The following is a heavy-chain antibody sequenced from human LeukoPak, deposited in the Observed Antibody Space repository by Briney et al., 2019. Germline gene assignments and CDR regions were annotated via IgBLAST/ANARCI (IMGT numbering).Heavy chain of an antibody. V-gene: IGHV3-21*04. Sequence: GGSLRLSCAVSGFPFSSYSMNWVRQAPGKGLEWVSSISSSSTYIYYADSVKGRFTISRDNSKNTLYLQMNSLRAEDTAVYYCAKAASGWYDDFDYWGQGTLVTVSS. CDR3: AKAASGWYDDFDY. J-gene: IGHJ4*02. CDR1: GFPFSSYS. D-gene: IGHD6-19*01. CDR2: ISSSSTYI.